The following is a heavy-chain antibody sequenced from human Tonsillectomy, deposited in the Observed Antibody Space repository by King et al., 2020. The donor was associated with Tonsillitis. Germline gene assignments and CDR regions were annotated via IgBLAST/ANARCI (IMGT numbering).Heavy chain of an antibody. D-gene: IGHD6-13*01. Sequence: VQLVQSEAEVNKPGSSVKVSCKASGGSFSSYVILWVRQAPGQGLEWMVGIIPIFCAPNYAKKFQGRVTITADESTRTTYMELSSLRSEDTAVYYCARHLVSSTWYPQPAYWGQGTLVTVSS. CDR2: IIPIFCAP. CDR3: ARHLVSSTWYPQPAY. CDR1: GGSFSSYV. J-gene: IGHJ4*02. V-gene: IGHV1-69*01.